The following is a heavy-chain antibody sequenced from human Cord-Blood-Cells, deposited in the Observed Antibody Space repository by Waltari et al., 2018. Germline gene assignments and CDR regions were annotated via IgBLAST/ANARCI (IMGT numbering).Heavy chain of an antibody. CDR2: IYYSGST. J-gene: IGHJ4*02. CDR1: GGSISSYH. D-gene: IGHD5-18*01. V-gene: IGHV4-59*01. Sequence: QVQLQESGPGLVQPSETLSLTCTVSGGSISSYHWSWIRQPPGTGLEWIGYIYYSGSTNYNPSLKSRVTISVDTSKNQFSLKLSSVTAADTAVYYCARVPRGYSYEYYFDYWGQGTLVTVSS. CDR3: ARVPRGYSYEYYFDY.